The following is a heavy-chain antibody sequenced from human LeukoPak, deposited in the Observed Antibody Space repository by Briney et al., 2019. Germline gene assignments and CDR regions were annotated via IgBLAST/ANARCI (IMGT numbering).Heavy chain of an antibody. CDR1: GFTFSTYG. CDR3: AKSSRGIMVRVLDY. D-gene: IGHD3-10*01. V-gene: IGHV3-23*01. Sequence: PGGSLRLSCAASGFTFSTYGMSWVRQAPGKGLEWVSGISGSGGSTYYADSVKGRFTISRDNSKNTLYLEMNSLRAEDTAVYYCAKSSRGIMVRVLDYWGQGTLVTVSS. CDR2: ISGSGGST. J-gene: IGHJ4*02.